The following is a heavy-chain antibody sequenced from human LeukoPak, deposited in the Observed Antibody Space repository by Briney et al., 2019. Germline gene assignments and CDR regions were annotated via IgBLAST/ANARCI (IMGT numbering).Heavy chain of an antibody. D-gene: IGHD3-9*01. J-gene: IGHJ5*02. Sequence: AGGSLRLSCAASGFTVSSNYMSWVRQAPGKGLEWVSVIYSGGSTYYADSVKGRFTISRDNSKNTLYLQMNSLRAEDTAVYYCARGGNYYDILTGYYAWGQGTLVTVSS. CDR1: GFTVSSNY. CDR2: IYSGGST. V-gene: IGHV3-66*01. CDR3: ARGGNYYDILTGYYA.